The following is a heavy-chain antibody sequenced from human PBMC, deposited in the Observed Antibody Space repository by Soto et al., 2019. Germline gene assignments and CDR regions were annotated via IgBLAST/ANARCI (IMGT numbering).Heavy chain of an antibody. V-gene: IGHV1-58*01. CDR3: AADLYSGCSCCSFDL. CDR2: IVVGSGTT. Sequence: SVKVSCKTSGFTFSNSAVQWERQARGQRLEWIAWIVVGSGTTNYAQSLQGRVTITRDMSTRTTYMELSSLICEDTAVYYCAADLYSGCSCCSFDLCGQGTMVIVSS. CDR1: GFTFSNSA. D-gene: IGHD2-15*01. J-gene: IGHJ3*01.